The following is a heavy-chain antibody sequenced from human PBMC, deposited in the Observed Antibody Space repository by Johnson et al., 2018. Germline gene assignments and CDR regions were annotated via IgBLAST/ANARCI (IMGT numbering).Heavy chain of an antibody. J-gene: IGHJ3*02. Sequence: QVQLVQSGAEVKEPGASXKVSCKASGYTFTSYVFNWVRQASGQGLEWMGWMNPHSGETGYAQKFQGRVTMTRDTSLSTAYMELSSLRSEDTAVYYCLSGSYYAFDSWGQGTMVTVSS. D-gene: IGHD1-26*01. CDR2: MNPHSGET. CDR1: GYTFTSYV. V-gene: IGHV1-8*01. CDR3: LSGSYYAFDS.